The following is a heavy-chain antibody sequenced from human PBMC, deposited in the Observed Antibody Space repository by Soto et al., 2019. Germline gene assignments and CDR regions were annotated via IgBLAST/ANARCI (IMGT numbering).Heavy chain of an antibody. CDR3: VIVVAIPGYPDN. Sequence: QVQLVQSGAEVRQPASSVKVSCKTSGATFSSYAITWVRQAPGQGLEWMGGIVPTVDTSTYAQKFQGRVTITADKVTNTVYMELSSLRSDDTAVYYCVIVVAIPGYPDNWGQGTLVTVSS. CDR1: GATFSSYA. V-gene: IGHV1-69*14. D-gene: IGHD5-12*01. CDR2: IVPTVDTS. J-gene: IGHJ4*02.